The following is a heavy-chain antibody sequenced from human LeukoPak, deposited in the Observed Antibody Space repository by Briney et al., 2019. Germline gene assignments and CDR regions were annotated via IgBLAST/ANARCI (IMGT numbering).Heavy chain of an antibody. CDR2: INHSGST. CDR3: ARESAAGPPNYFDY. CDR1: GFTFSSYA. V-gene: IGHV4-34*01. Sequence: GSLRLPCAASGFTFSSYAMSWIRQPPGKGLEWIGEINHSGSTNYNPSLKSRVTISVDTSKNQFSLKLSSVTAADTAVYYCARESAAGPPNYFDYWGQGTLVTVSS. J-gene: IGHJ4*02. D-gene: IGHD6-13*01.